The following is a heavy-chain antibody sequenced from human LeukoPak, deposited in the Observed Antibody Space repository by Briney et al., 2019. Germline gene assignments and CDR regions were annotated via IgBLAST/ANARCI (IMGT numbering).Heavy chain of an antibody. CDR1: GFTFSDYY. J-gene: IGHJ4*02. D-gene: IGHD2-2*02. CDR2: ISSSGSTI. Sequence: GGSLRLSYAASGFTFSDYYMSWIRQAPGKGLEWVSYISSSGSTIYYADSVKGRFTISRDNAKSSLYLQMNSLRAEDTAVYYCARGSIVCSSTSCYSSGFDYWGQGTLVTVSS. CDR3: ARGSIVCSSTSCYSSGFDY. V-gene: IGHV3-11*01.